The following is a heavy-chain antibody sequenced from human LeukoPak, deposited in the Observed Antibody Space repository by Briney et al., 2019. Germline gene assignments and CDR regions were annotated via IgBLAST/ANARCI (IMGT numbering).Heavy chain of an antibody. CDR2: INHSGST. D-gene: IGHD3-10*01. J-gene: IGHJ5*02. CDR3: ARGRGSGSYSGWFDP. CDR1: GGSFSGYY. Sequence: SETLSLTCAVYGGSFSGYYWSWIRQPPGKGLEWIGEINHSGSTNYNPSLKSRVTISVDTSKNQFSLKLGSVTAADTAVYYCARGRGSGSYSGWFDPWGQGTLVTVSS. V-gene: IGHV4-34*01.